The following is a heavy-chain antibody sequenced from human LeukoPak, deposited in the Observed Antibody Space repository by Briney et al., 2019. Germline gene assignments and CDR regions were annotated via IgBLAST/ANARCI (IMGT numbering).Heavy chain of an antibody. D-gene: IGHD4-17*01. Sequence: PGGSLRLSCVASGFTFSSYSLSWVRQAPGKGLEWVSAISISGVSTYYADSVRGRFTISRDNSKNTLYLQMNSLRAEDTAAYHCAKGRNEDGDAALNYWGQGTLVTVSS. CDR1: GFTFSSYS. J-gene: IGHJ4*02. CDR2: ISISGVST. CDR3: AKGRNEDGDAALNY. V-gene: IGHV3-23*01.